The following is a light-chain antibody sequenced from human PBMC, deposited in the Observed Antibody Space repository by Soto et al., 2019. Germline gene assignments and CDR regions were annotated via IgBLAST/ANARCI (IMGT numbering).Light chain of an antibody. CDR2: DVS. CDR3: NSYTSSSTYV. V-gene: IGLV2-14*01. J-gene: IGLJ1*01. CDR1: SSDVGGYDY. Sequence: QSALTQPASVSGSPGQSIAISCTGTSSDVGGYDYVSWYQQHPGKAPKLMIYDVSNRPSGVSSRFSGSKSGNTASLTISGLQAEDEADYYCNSYTSSSTYVFGTGTKV.